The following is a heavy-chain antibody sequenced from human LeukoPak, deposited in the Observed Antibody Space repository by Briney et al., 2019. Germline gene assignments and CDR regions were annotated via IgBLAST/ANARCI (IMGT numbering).Heavy chain of an antibody. CDR1: GGSISSSSYY. V-gene: IGHV4-39*07. CDR2: IYYSGST. Sequence: SETLSLTCTVSGGSISSSSYYWGWIRQPPGKGLEWIGSIYYSGSTYYNPSLKSRVTISVDTSKNQFSPKLSSVTAADTAVYYCASINYYDSSSNDYWGQGTLVTVSS. D-gene: IGHD3-22*01. J-gene: IGHJ4*02. CDR3: ASINYYDSSSNDY.